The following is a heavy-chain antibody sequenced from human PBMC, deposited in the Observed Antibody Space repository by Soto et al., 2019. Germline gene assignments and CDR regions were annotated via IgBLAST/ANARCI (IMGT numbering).Heavy chain of an antibody. CDR1: GFTFSDYA. D-gene: IGHD3-9*01. J-gene: IGHJ4*02. Sequence: GGSLRLSCVASGFTFSDYAMNWIRQAPGKGLEWVSSISGSDDRTFFADSVKGRFTISRDNSKDTVFLQMNNLRGEDTALYYCTKGGRGIDIFFDSWGQGTLVTVSS. CDR2: ISGSDDRT. CDR3: TKGGRGIDIFFDS. V-gene: IGHV3-23*01.